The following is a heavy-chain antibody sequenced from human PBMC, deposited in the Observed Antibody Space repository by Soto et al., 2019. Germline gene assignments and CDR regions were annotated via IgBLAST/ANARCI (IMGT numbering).Heavy chain of an antibody. CDR1: GGSICSGGYS. CDR3: DRTRDYSYASSGYYFDY. V-gene: IGHV4-30-2*01. J-gene: IGHJ4*02. D-gene: IGHD3-22*01. Sequence: QLQLQESGSGLVQPSQTLSLTCAVSGGSICSGGYSWSWSRQPPGKGLERSGYIYHSGSTYYTPSLKCRVTRSVDRSKNQFSLKLSSVTAADTAVYYGDRTRDYSYASSGYYFDYWGQGTLVTVSS. CDR2: IYHSGST.